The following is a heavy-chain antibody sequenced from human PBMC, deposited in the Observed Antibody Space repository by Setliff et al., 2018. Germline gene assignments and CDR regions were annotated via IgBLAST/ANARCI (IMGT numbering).Heavy chain of an antibody. V-gene: IGHV1-69*05. CDR2: IIPMFGTP. D-gene: IGHD2-15*01. CDR1: GYNFISYG. J-gene: IGHJ5*02. CDR3: ARSPAVLGIVYLDP. Sequence: SVKVSCKASGYNFISYGISWVRQAPGQGLEWMGWIIPMFGTPAYAQKFQDRVTITTDESTSTAYMELDSLRSEDTAVYYCARSPAVLGIVYLDPWGQGTLVTVSS.